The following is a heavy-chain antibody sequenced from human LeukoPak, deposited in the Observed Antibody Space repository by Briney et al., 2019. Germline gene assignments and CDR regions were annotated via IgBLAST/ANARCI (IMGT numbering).Heavy chain of an antibody. Sequence: GGSLRLSCAASGFTFDDYAMHWVRQAPGKGLEWVSGVSWNSGTIGYADSVKGRFTISRDNAKNSLYLQMNSLRAADTALYYCAKGEDMGYSYNWFDNWGQGTLVTVSS. J-gene: IGHJ4*02. CDR1: GFTFDDYA. D-gene: IGHD5-18*01. CDR2: VSWNSGTI. CDR3: AKGEDMGYSYNWFDN. V-gene: IGHV3-9*01.